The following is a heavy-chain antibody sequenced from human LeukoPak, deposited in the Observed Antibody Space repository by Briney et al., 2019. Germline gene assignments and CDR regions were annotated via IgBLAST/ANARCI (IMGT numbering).Heavy chain of an antibody. CDR1: GFTFSSCA. CDR2: ISYDGSNK. J-gene: IGHJ4*02. V-gene: IGHV3-30-3*01. Sequence: GGSLRLSCAASGFTFSSCAMHWVRQAPGKGLEWVAVISYDGSNKYYADSVKGRFTISRDNSKNTLYLQMNSLRAEDTAVYYCARLPQQLGPKGGYWGQGTLVTVSS. CDR3: ARLPQQLGPKGGY. D-gene: IGHD6-13*01.